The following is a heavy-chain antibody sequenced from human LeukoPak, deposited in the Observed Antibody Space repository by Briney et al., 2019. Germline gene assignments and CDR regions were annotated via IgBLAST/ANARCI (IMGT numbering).Heavy chain of an antibody. V-gene: IGHV4-31*03. CDR2: INHNGNS. J-gene: IGHJ5*01. D-gene: IGHD3-3*01. CDR1: GGSLSSGGHF. Sequence: SETLSLTCTVSGGSLSSGGHFWSWIRQHPEKGLEWIAYINHNGNSYDNPSLRGRVSISVDTSKNQFSLKLTSVTAADTAVYSCARDGRSGYYTGWLDSWGQGTLVTVSS. CDR3: ARDGRSGYYTGWLDS.